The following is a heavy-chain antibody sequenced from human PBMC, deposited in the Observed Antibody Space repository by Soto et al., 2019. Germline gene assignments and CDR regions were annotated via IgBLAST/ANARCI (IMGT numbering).Heavy chain of an antibody. Sequence: SETLSLTCTVSGGSMSSYYWTWIRQPPGKGLEWIGYIYYSGSTNYNPSLKSRVTIAVDTSKNQFSLKLSSVTAADTAVYYCARDTQYHLRPGRYLAAYYYYGMGVWGQGTSVTVSS. V-gene: IGHV4-59*01. CDR2: IYYSGST. CDR3: ARDTQYHLRPGRYLAAYYYYGMGV. J-gene: IGHJ6*02. D-gene: IGHD3-10*01. CDR1: GGSMSSYY.